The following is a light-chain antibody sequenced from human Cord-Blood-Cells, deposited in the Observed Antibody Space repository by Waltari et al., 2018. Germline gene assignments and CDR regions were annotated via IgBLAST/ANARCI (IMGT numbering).Light chain of an antibody. CDR1: SSDVGGYNY. CDR2: EVS. J-gene: IGLJ3*02. CDR3: SSYTSSSIL. Sequence: QSALTQPASVSGSPGQSITISCTGTSSDVGGYNYVSWYQQHPGKAPKLMIYEVSNRPSGVSNRFSGSKSGNTASLTISGLQAEDEAEYYCSSYTSSSILFGGGTKLTVL. V-gene: IGLV2-14*01.